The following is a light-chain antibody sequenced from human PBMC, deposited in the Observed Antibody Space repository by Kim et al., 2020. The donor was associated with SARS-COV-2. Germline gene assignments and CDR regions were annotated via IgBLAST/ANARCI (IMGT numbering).Light chain of an antibody. CDR2: LAS. J-gene: IGKJ2*03. V-gene: IGKV2-28*01. Sequence: DIVMTQSPLSLPVTPGEPASISCRSSQSLLHNNAYNYLEWYLQKPGQSPQLLMFLASNRASGVPDRFSDSGSGTDFTLKISRVEAEDVGIYYCMQALQTPPSFGQGTKLEIK. CDR3: MQALQTPPS. CDR1: QSLLHNNAYNY.